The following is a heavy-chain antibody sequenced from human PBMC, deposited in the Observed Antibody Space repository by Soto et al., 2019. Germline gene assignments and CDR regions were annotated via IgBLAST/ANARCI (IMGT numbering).Heavy chain of an antibody. CDR1: GFTFSSYA. CDR2: ISYDGSNK. CDR3: ARVPGGAEYSSGWYAY. Sequence: PGGSLRLSCAASGFTFSSYAMHWVRQAPGKGLEWVAVISYDGSNKYYADSVKGRFTISRDNSKNTLYLQMNSLRAEDTAVYYCARVPGGAEYSSGWYAYWGQGTLVTVSS. J-gene: IGHJ4*02. V-gene: IGHV3-30-3*01. D-gene: IGHD6-19*01.